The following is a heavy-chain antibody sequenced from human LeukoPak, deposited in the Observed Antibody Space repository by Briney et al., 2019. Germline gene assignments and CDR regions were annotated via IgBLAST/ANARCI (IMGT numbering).Heavy chain of an antibody. D-gene: IGHD6-13*01. CDR2: TYYRSKWYN. CDR3: ARDLSAYSPRYYYYYGMDV. Sequence: SQTLSLTCAISGDSVSSNSAAWNWIRQSPSRGLEWLGRTYYRSKWYNDYAVSVKSRITINPDTSENQFYLQLNSVTPEDTAVYYCARDLSAYSPRYYYYYGMDVWGQGTTVTVSS. V-gene: IGHV6-1*01. J-gene: IGHJ6*02. CDR1: GDSVSSNSAA.